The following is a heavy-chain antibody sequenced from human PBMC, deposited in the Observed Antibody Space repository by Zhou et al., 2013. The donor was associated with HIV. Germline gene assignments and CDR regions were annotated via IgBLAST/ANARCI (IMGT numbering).Heavy chain of an antibody. J-gene: IGHJ4*02. CDR2: SHPYSWVRP. D-gene: IGHD3-10*01. Sequence: QVHLVQSGAEIKKPGSSVKVSCKASGGTFSNNAISWVRQAPGQGLEWMGGSHPYSWVRPNYAPNFQGRVTITTDKSTLTDYLELSSLRSEDTAVYYCARGAVGEVLDFWGQGTLVTVSS. CDR3: ARGAVGEVLDF. V-gene: IGHV1-69*05. CDR1: GGTFSNNA.